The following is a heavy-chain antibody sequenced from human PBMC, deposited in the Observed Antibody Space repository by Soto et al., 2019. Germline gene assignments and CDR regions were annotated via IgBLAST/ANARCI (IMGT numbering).Heavy chain of an antibody. CDR1: GFTFSNYA. CDR3: AKDYDFWPMDV. D-gene: IGHD3-3*01. CDR2: ISATGVST. V-gene: IGHV3-23*01. J-gene: IGHJ6*02. Sequence: GGSLRLSCAASGFTFSNYAMTWVRQAPGKGLEWVSGISATGVSTYYANSVKGRFTISRDNSKNTLYLQMNSLRAEDTAVYYCAKDYDFWPMDVWGQGTTVTVSS.